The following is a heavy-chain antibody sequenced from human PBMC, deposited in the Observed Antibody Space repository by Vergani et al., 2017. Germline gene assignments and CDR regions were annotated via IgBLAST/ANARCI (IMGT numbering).Heavy chain of an antibody. CDR2: IYPGDSDT. J-gene: IGHJ4*02. D-gene: IGHD1-20*01. Sequence: EVQLVQSGAEVKKPGESLKISCKGSGYSFTSYWIGWVRQMPGKGLEWMWIIYPGDSDTRYSPSFQGQVTISAAKSISTAYLQWSSLKASDTAMYYCARSGITGTHVGYYFDYWGQGTLVTVSS. CDR1: GYSFTSYW. V-gene: IGHV5-51*01. CDR3: ARSGITGTHVGYYFDY.